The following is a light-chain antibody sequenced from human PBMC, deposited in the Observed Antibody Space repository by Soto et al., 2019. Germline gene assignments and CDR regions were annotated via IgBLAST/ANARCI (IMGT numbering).Light chain of an antibody. CDR2: GAS. Sequence: EIVLTQSPGTLCLSPGERATRSCSASQSVSNNYLAWYKQKPGQDPRILIYGASNRATGIPDRFSGSGSGTDFTLTISRLEPEDFAVYYCKQYGSSGTFGNGSTGDI. V-gene: IGKV3-20*01. CDR1: QSVSNNY. CDR3: KQYGSSGT. J-gene: IGKJ1*01.